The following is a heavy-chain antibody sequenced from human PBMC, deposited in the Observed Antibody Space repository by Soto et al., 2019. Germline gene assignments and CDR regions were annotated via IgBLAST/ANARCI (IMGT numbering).Heavy chain of an antibody. V-gene: IGHV3-21*01. CDR1: DFTFSGYS. CDR3: ASGGVGEYSRSCPVS. Sequence: EVQLVESGGGLVKPGGSLRLSCAASDFTFSGYSMIWVRQAPGRGLEWVSSIGSRSSYIYYADPVRGRFTISGDNANNSLLLQMNRLCAEDTAVYYCASGGVGEYSRSCPVSWRQGILVIVPS. D-gene: IGHD6-13*01. CDR2: IGSRSSYI. J-gene: IGHJ5*02.